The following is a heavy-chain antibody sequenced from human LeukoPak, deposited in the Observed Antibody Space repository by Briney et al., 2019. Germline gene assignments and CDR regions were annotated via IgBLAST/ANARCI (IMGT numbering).Heavy chain of an antibody. J-gene: IGHJ6*03. V-gene: IGHV4-34*01. Sequence: PSETLSLTCAVYGGSFSGYYWSWIRQPPGKGLEWIGEINHSGSTNYNPSLKSRVTISVDTSKNQFSLKLSSVTAADTAVYYCARRGIAVVKLRDYYYYYYMDVWGKGTTVTVSS. CDR2: INHSGST. D-gene: IGHD6-19*01. CDR3: ARRGIAVVKLRDYYYYYYMDV. CDR1: GGSFSGYY.